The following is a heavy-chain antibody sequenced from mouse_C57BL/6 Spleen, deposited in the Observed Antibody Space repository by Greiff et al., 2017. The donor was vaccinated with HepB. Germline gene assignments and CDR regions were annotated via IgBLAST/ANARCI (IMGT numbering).Heavy chain of an antibody. D-gene: IGHD4-1*01. Sequence: QVQLQQPGAELVMPGASVKLSCKASGYTFTSYWMHWVKQRPGQGLEWIGEIDPSDSYTNYNQKFKGKSTLTVDKSSSTAYMQLSSLTSEDSAVYYCARKGYWDVGAMDYWGQGTSVTVSS. CDR1: GYTFTSYW. J-gene: IGHJ4*01. CDR2: IDPSDSYT. CDR3: ARKGYWDVGAMDY. V-gene: IGHV1-69*01.